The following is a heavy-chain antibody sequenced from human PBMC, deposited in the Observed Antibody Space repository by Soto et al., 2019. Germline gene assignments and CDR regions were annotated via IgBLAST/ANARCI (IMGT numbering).Heavy chain of an antibody. Sequence: EVQLVESGGGLVKPGGSLRLSCAASGFTFSSYSMNWVRQAPGKGLEWVSSISSSSSYIYYADSLKGRFTISRDNAKNSLYLQMNSLRAEDTAVYYCARSSCSSSSCFGAFDIWGQGTMVTVSS. V-gene: IGHV3-21*01. CDR2: ISSSSSYI. J-gene: IGHJ3*02. D-gene: IGHD6-6*01. CDR3: ARSSCSSSSCFGAFDI. CDR1: GFTFSSYS.